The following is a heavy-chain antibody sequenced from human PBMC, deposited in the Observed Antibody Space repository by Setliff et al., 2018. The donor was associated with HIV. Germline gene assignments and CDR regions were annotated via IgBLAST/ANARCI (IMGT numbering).Heavy chain of an antibody. CDR2: ISAYNGNT. CDR3: ARGRDFWNGYYDFDS. D-gene: IGHD3-3*01. CDR1: GYTFTSYG. J-gene: IGHJ4*02. Sequence: GASVKVSCKASGYTFTSYGISWVRQAPGQGLEWMGWISAYNGNTNYAQKFQGRVTMTRDTSISTAYMELSSLRYDDTAVYYCARGRDFWNGYYDFDSWGQGTLVTVSS. V-gene: IGHV1-18*01.